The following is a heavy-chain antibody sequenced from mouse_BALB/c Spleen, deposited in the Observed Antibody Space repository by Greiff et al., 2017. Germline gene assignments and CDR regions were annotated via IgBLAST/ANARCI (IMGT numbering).Heavy chain of an antibody. Sequence: EVKLVESGGGLVKPGGSLKLSCAASGFTFSSYYMSWVRQTPEKRLELVAAINSNGGSTYYPDTVKGRFTISRDNAKNTLYLQMSSLKSEDTALYYCAGSRDYGFDDWGQGTTLTVSS. CDR1: GFTFSSYY. V-gene: IGHV5-6-2*01. CDR3: AGSRDYGFDD. CDR2: INSNGGST. J-gene: IGHJ2*01. D-gene: IGHD1-1*01.